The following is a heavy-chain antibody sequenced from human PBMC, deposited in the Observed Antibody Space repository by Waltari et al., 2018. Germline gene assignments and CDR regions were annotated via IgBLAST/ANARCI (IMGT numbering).Heavy chain of an antibody. D-gene: IGHD2-8*02. V-gene: IGHV1-18*01. Sequence: QIQLVQSGAEVKKPGASVKVSCKASGYTFSDYGISWVRQAPGQGLQWMGWISVKNGHTNHAEVLWGRLCVTKDTGSATGYIDGGYLASGCTAVYYCARERHRLIEVGYLMALDPWGQGTPVAVSS. CDR2: ISVKNGHT. CDR3: ARERHRLIEVGYLMALDP. CDR1: GYTFSDYG. J-gene: IGHJ5*02.